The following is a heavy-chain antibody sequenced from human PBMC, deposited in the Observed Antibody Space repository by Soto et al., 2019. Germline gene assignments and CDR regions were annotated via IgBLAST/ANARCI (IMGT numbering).Heavy chain of an antibody. CDR2: ISGSGGST. D-gene: IGHD6-6*01. V-gene: IGHV3-23*01. CDR1: GFTFSSYA. CDR3: AKVLPNWSSSSENLPYGMDV. Sequence: GGSLRLSCAASGFTFSSYAMSWVRQAPGKGLEWVSAISGSGGSTYYADSVKGRFTISRDNSKNTLYLQMNSLRAEDTAVYYCAKVLPNWSSSSENLPYGMDVWGQGTTVTVSS. J-gene: IGHJ6*02.